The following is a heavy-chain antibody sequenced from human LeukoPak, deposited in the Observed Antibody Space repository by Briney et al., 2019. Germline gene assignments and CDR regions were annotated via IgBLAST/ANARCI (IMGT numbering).Heavy chain of an antibody. D-gene: IGHD2-2*01. CDR3: ARDRYCSSTSCYPWFDP. CDR2: ISSSSSYI. V-gene: IGHV3-21*01. J-gene: IGHJ5*02. CDR1: GFTFDDYA. Sequence: GGSLRLSCAASGFTFDDYAMHWFRQAPGKGLEWVSSISSSSSYIYYADSVKGRFTISRDNAKNSLYLQMNSLRAEDTAVYYCARDRYCSSTSCYPWFDPWGQGTLVTVSS.